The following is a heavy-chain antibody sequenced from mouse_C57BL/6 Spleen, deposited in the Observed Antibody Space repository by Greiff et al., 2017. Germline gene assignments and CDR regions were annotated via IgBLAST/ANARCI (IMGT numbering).Heavy chain of an antibody. CDR2: INPSNGGT. D-gene: IGHD2-2*01. J-gene: IGHJ3*01. CDR3: ARPGYDVALFAY. Sequence: QVQLQQPGTELVKPGASVKLSCKASGYTFTSYWMHWVKQRPGQGLEWIGNINPSNGGTNYNEKFKSKVTLTVDKSSSTAYMQLSSLTSEDSAVYYCARPGYDVALFAYWGQGTLVTVSA. CDR1: GYTFTSYW. V-gene: IGHV1-53*01.